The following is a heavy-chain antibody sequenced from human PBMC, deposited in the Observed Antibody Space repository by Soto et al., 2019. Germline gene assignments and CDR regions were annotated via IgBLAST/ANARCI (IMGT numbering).Heavy chain of an antibody. Sequence: GASVKVSCKASGYTFTSYYMHWVRQAPGQGLEWMGIINPSGGSTSYAQKFQGRVTMTRDTSTSTVYMELSSLRSEDTTVHYCARAGQYYDSSGYDDFDYWGQGTLVTVSS. D-gene: IGHD3-22*01. J-gene: IGHJ4*02. V-gene: IGHV1-46*01. CDR3: ARAGQYYDSSGYDDFDY. CDR2: INPSGGST. CDR1: GYTFTSYY.